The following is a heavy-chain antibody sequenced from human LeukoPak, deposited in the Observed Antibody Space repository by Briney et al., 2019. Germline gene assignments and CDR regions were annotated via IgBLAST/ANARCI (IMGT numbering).Heavy chain of an antibody. D-gene: IGHD2-2*01. CDR2: IYYGDSDT. J-gene: IGHJ4*02. CDR3: ATGRFVPYCSTTSCSGRLDY. Sequence: GESLKTLLRSPGYNLTSYWDGLVRQMPGEGLDWMVIIYYGDSDTRYSQSFQGQVTISADKSISTPYLQWSNLKASDTAMYYCATGRFVPYCSTTSCSGRLDYWNQGTLVTVSS. V-gene: IGHV5-51*01. CDR1: GYNLTSYW.